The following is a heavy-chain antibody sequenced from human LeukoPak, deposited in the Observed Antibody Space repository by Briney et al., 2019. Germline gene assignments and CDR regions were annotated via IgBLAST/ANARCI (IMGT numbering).Heavy chain of an antibody. CDR2: ISAYNGNT. J-gene: IGHJ4*02. CDR3: ARDKAYGSGSYYSEDFDY. V-gene: IGHV1-18*01. D-gene: IGHD3-10*01. CDR1: GYTFTSYG. Sequence: GASVKVSCKASGYTFTSYGISWVRQAPGQGLEWMGWISAYNGNTNYAQKLQGRVTMTTDTSTSTAYMELRSLRSGDTAVYYCARDKAYGSGSYYSEDFDYWGQGTLVTVSS.